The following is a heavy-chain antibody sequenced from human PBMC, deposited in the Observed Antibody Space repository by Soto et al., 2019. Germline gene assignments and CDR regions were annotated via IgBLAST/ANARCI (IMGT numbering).Heavy chain of an antibody. CDR2: ISYDGSNK. CDR1: GFTLSSYG. Sequence: GGSLRLSCAASGFTLSSYGMHWVRQAPGKGLEWVVVISYDGSNKYYADSVKGRFTISRDNSKNTLYLQMNSLRAEDTAVYYCSKDPRPSYYDSWSGYYNQDYYYYGMEVWGRGTTVTVSS. V-gene: IGHV3-30*18. J-gene: IGHJ6*02. D-gene: IGHD3-3*01. CDR3: SKDPRPSYYDSWSGYYNQDYYYYGMEV.